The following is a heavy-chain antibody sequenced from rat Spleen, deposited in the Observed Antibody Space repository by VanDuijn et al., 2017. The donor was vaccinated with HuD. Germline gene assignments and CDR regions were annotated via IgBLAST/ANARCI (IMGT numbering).Heavy chain of an antibody. Sequence: EVQLVGSGGGLVQPGRSMKLSCAASGFTFSNYDIDWLRQAPTKGREWVAAIGHDGSPTYYRYSLKGRFTIYRDNAKRTLYMQMECLSAEDTATYYGTTDYSSFDYWGQGVMVTVSS. CDR2: IGHDGSPT. D-gene: IGHD1-2*01. J-gene: IGHJ2*01. CDR3: TTDYSSFDY. CDR1: GFTFSNYD. V-gene: IGHV5-27*01.